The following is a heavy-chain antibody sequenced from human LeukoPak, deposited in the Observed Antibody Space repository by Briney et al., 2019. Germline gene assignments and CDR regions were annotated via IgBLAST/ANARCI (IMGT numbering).Heavy chain of an antibody. CDR2: INPSGGSA. Sequence: ASVKVSCKASGYTFTSYYMHWVRQAPGQGLEWMGIINPSGGSAGYAQKFQGRVTMTRDTSTSTVYMELSSLRSEDTAVYYCARDLVGATGTDYWGQGTLVTVSS. CDR1: GYTFTSYY. CDR3: ARDLVGATGTDY. V-gene: IGHV1-46*01. J-gene: IGHJ4*02. D-gene: IGHD1-26*01.